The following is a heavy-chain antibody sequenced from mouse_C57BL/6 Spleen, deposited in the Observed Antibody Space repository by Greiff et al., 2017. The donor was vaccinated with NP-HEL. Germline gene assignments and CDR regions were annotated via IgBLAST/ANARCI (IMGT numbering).Heavy chain of an antibody. CDR2: INPNNGGT. CDR1: GYTFTDYY. V-gene: IGHV1-26*01. CDR3: ARSRIYYGNYYAMDY. Sequence: VQLQQSGPELVKPGASVKISCKASGYTFTDYYMNWVKQSHGKSLEWIGDINPNNGGTSYNQKFKGKATLTVDKSSSTAYMELRSLTSEDSAVYYCARSRIYYGNYYAMDYWGQGTSVTVSS. J-gene: IGHJ4*01. D-gene: IGHD2-1*01.